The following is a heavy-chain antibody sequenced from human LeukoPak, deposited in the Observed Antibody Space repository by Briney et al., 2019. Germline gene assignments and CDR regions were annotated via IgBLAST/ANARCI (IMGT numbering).Heavy chain of an antibody. CDR3: ARDNHIAARGSLGWFDP. J-gene: IGHJ5*02. CDR2: IRPIFGTA. D-gene: IGHD6-6*01. V-gene: IGHV1-69*05. CDR1: GGTFSSYA. Sequence: SLKVSCKASGGTFSSYAITWVRQAPGQGLEWMGGIRPIFGTANYADTFQGRVTITTDESTSKPYMELSSLRSEDTAVYYCARDNHIAARGSLGWFDPWGQGTLVTVSS.